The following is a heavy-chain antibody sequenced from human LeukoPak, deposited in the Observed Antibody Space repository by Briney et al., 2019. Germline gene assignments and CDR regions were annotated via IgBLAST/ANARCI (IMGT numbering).Heavy chain of an antibody. CDR2: IIPIFGTA. CDR3: AGVDQGYYDSSGYHY. D-gene: IGHD3-22*01. Sequence: SVKVSCKASGYTFTSYDINWVRQAPGQGLEWMGRIIPIFGTANYAQKFQGRVTITTDESTSTAYMELSSLRSEDTAVYYCAGVDQGYYDSSGYHYWGQGTLVTVSS. V-gene: IGHV1-69*05. CDR1: GYTFTSYD. J-gene: IGHJ4*02.